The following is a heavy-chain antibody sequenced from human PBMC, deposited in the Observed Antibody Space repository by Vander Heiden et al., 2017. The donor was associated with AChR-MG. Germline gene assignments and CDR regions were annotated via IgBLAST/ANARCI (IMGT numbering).Heavy chain of an antibody. J-gene: IGHJ6*03. CDR1: GGTFSSYA. CDR2: IIPIFGTA. V-gene: IGHV1-69*06. D-gene: IGHD5-18*01. Sequence: QVQLVQSGAEVKKPGSSVKVSCKASGGTFSSYAISWVRQAPGQGLEWMGGIIPIFGTANYAQKFQGRVTITADKSTSTAYMELSSLRSEDTAVYYCARAQRYSYGSRYYYYMDVWGKGTTVTVSS. CDR3: ARAQRYSYGSRYYYYMDV.